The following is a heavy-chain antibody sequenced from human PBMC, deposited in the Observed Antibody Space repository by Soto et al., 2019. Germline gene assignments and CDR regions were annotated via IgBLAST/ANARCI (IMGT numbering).Heavy chain of an antibody. CDR1: GYTFTKYD. CDR2: VSPANGNA. D-gene: IGHD2-21*02. V-gene: IGHV1-8*01. Sequence: QVQVVQSKAEVKKPGASVKVSCKTSGYTFTKYDINWVRPAPGHGLEWMGWVSPANGNAGYAPQFQGRLRMTSDTCTSTVFMEPNILSSDDTAVSFCQVTAAGSWGQGTIVTVSS. J-gene: IGHJ4*02. CDR3: QVTAAGS.